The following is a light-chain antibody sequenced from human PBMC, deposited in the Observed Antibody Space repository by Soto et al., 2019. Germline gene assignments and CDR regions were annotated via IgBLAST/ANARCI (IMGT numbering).Light chain of an antibody. CDR2: KAS. Sequence: DIQMTQSPSPLSGSVGDRVTITCRASQTISSWLAWYQQKPGKAPKLLIYKASTLKSGVPSRFSGRGSGTEFTLTISSVQPDDFAAYYGQHYNSYSEACGQGTKVELK. V-gene: IGKV1-5*03. CDR3: QHYNSYSEA. CDR1: QTISSW. J-gene: IGKJ1*01.